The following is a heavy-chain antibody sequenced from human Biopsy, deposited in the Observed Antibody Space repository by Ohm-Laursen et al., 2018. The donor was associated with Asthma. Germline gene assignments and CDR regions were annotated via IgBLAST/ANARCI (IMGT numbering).Heavy chain of an antibody. J-gene: IGHJ6*02. Sequence: SSVKVSCKTSGDTFRTSAFSWVRQAPGQGLERMGGVIPLLDTGDYAQKFQGRVTITADESTSTCYMELRSLTSEDTAVSFCARGYSGYDRIHYYYNGMDVWGQGTTVTAS. CDR3: ARGYSGYDRIHYYYNGMDV. D-gene: IGHD5-12*01. CDR2: VIPLLDTG. CDR1: GDTFRTSA. V-gene: IGHV1-69*01.